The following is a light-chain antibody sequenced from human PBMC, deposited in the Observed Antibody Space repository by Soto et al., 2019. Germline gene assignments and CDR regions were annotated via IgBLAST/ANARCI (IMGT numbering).Light chain of an antibody. CDR2: DAS. CDR3: QQYNYYRT. J-gene: IGKJ1*01. Sequence: DIQMTQSPSTLSASVGDRVTITCRASQSISSWLAWFQQKPGKAPKLLIYDASTLESGVPSRLSGSGSGTEFTLTISSMTPDDFATYYCQQYNYYRTFGQGTKVDIK. V-gene: IGKV1-5*01. CDR1: QSISSW.